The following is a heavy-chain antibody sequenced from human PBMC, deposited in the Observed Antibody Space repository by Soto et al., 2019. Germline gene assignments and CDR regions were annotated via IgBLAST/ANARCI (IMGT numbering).Heavy chain of an antibody. CDR2: FDPEDGET. Sequence: DSGRVSCKVSGYTRTEVSMHWVRQAPGKGLEWMGGFDPEDGETIYAQKFQGRVTMTEDTSTDTAYMELSSLRSEDTAVYYCATAGLLRWYRIDYWGQGTLVTVSS. V-gene: IGHV1-24*01. CDR3: ATAGLLRWYRIDY. J-gene: IGHJ4*02. CDR1: GYTRTEVS. D-gene: IGHD4-17*01.